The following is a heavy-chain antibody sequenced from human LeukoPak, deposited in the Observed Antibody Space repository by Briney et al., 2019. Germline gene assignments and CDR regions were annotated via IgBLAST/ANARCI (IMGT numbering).Heavy chain of an antibody. D-gene: IGHD3-10*01. CDR3: ARGEGSGSYSP. V-gene: IGHV4-34*01. CDR2: INHSGRT. CDR1: GGSFSGYY. J-gene: IGHJ5*02. Sequence: SETLSLTCAVYGGSFSGYYWSWIRQPPGKGLEWIGEINHSGRTNYNPSLKSRVTISVDRSKNQFSLKLSSVTAADTAVYYCARGEGSGSYSPWGQGTLVTVSS.